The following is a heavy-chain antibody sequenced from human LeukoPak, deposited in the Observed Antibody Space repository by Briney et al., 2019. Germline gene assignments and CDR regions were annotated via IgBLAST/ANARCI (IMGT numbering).Heavy chain of an antibody. CDR3: AKVGPPDSSGYYYYFDY. V-gene: IGHV3-30*18. Sequence: GGSLRLSCAASGFTFSSYGMHWVRQAPGKGLEWVAVISYDGSNKYYADSVKGRFTISRDNSKNTLYLQMNSLRAEDTAVYYCAKVGPPDSSGYYYYFDYWGQGTLVTVPS. CDR2: ISYDGSNK. CDR1: GFTFSSYG. J-gene: IGHJ4*02. D-gene: IGHD3-22*01.